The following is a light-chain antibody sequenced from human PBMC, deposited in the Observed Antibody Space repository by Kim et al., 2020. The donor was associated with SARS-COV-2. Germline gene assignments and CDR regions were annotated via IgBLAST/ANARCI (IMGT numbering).Light chain of an antibody. Sequence: ASVGDRVTITCRESQNVRRNLNWYQQKPGKAPKVLIYAASSLKSGVPSRISGSGSGTGFTLTISSLQPEDIATYYCQQSYGAPYSFGQGTKVDIK. V-gene: IGKV1-39*01. CDR3: QQSYGAPYS. J-gene: IGKJ2*01. CDR1: QNVRRN. CDR2: AAS.